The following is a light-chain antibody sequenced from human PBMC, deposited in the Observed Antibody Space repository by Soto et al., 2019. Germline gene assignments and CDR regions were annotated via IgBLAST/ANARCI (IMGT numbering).Light chain of an antibody. CDR3: QQYNTYPWT. Sequence: DIQMTQSPSTLSASVGDTVTITCRASQSISSWLAWYQQKPGKAPKLLIYKASSLESGVPSRFSGSGSGTEFTLTISSLQPDYFATYYCQQYNTYPWTFGQGTKVEVK. J-gene: IGKJ1*01. CDR1: QSISSW. V-gene: IGKV1-5*03. CDR2: KAS.